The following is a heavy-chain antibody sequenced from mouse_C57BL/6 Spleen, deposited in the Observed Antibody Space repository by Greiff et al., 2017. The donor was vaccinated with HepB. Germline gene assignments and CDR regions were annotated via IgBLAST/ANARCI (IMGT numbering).Heavy chain of an antibody. CDR1: GYTFTSYW. Sequence: QVHVKQPGAELVMPGASVKLSCKASGYTFTSYWMHWVKQRPGQGLEWIGEIDPSDSYTNYNQKFKGKSTLTVDKSSSTAYMQLSSLTSEDSAVYYCARPQTAQATGFAYWGQGTLVTVSA. CDR3: ARPQTAQATGFAY. V-gene: IGHV1-69*01. CDR2: IDPSDSYT. D-gene: IGHD3-2*02. J-gene: IGHJ3*01.